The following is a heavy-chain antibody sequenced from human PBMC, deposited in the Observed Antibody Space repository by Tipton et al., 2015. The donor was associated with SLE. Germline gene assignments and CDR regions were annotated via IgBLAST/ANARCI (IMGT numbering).Heavy chain of an antibody. D-gene: IGHD6-19*01. CDR3: ARAEQWLAWGFDL. Sequence: SLRLSCAASGFTFSSYEMNWVRQAPGKGLEWVSYISSSGSTIYYADSVKGRFTISRDNAKNSLYLQMNSLRAEDTAVYYCARAEQWLAWGFDLWGRGTLVTVSS. V-gene: IGHV3-48*03. CDR2: ISSSGSTI. CDR1: GFTFSSYE. J-gene: IGHJ2*01.